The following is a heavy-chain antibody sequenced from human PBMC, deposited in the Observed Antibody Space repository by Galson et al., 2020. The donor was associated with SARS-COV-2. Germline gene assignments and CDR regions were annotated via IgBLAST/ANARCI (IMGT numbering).Heavy chain of an antibody. Sequence: SETLSLTCTVSGGSISSGGYYWSWIRQYPGKGLEWIGYIYYSGNTYYNPSLKSRVTISVDTSKNQFSLKLSSVTAADTAVYYCARDYYESSGYYSYDYWGQGTLVTVS. V-gene: IGHV4-31*03. D-gene: IGHD3-22*01. CDR2: IYYSGNT. CDR3: ARDYYESSGYYSYDY. J-gene: IGHJ4*02. CDR1: GGSISSGGYY.